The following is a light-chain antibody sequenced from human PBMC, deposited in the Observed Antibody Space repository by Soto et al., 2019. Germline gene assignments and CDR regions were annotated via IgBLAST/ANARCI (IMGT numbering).Light chain of an antibody. J-gene: IGKJ4*01. CDR3: QQYNMWPLT. V-gene: IGKV3-20*01. CDR1: QSVSSSY. CDR2: GAS. Sequence: EIVLTQSPGTLSLSPGERATLSCRASQSVSSSYLAWYQQKPGQAPRLLIYGASSRATGIPDRFSGSGSGTDFTLTISRLEPEDFAVYYCQQYNMWPLTFGGGTKVDIK.